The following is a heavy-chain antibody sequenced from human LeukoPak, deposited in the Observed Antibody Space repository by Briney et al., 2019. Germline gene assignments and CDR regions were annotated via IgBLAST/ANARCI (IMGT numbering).Heavy chain of an antibody. D-gene: IGHD6-19*01. CDR2: ISSSGSTI. J-gene: IGHJ5*02. CDR3: ARESQWLGSWFDP. V-gene: IGHV3-11*01. CDR1: GFTFSDYY. Sequence: GGSLRLSCAASGFTFSDYYMSWIRQAPGKGLEWVSYISSSGSTIYYADSVKGRFTISRDSAKNSLYLQMNSLRAEDTAVYYCARESQWLGSWFDPWGQGTLVTVSS.